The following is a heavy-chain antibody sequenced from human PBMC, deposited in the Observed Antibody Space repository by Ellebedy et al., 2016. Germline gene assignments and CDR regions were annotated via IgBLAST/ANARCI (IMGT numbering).Heavy chain of an antibody. CDR1: GFTFDDYA. Sequence: GGSLRLSCAASGFTFDDYAMHWVRQAPGKGLEWVSGFSWNSGSIGYADSVKGRFTISRDNAKNSLYLQMNSLRAEDTALYYCAKDWKATYYYMDVWGKGTTVTVSS. CDR2: FSWNSGSI. V-gene: IGHV3-9*01. CDR3: AKDWKATYYYMDV. D-gene: IGHD1-1*01. J-gene: IGHJ6*03.